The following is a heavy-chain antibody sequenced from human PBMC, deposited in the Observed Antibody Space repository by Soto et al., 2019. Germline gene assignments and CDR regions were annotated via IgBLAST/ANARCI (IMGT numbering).Heavy chain of an antibody. CDR3: ARDPHY. V-gene: IGHV4-59*12. CDR1: GGSISSYY. CDR2: IYYSGST. J-gene: IGHJ4*02. Sequence: PSETLSLTCTVSGGSISSYYWSWIRQPPGKGLEWIGYIYYSGSTYYNPSLKSRVTISVDTSKNQFSLKLSSVTAADTAVYYCARDPHYWGQGTLVTVSS.